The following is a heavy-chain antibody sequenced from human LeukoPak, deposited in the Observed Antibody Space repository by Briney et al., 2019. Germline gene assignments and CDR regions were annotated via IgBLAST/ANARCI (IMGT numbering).Heavy chain of an antibody. Sequence: PGGSLRLSCAASGFTFSSYGMHWVRQAPGKGLEWVAFIRYDGSNKYYADSVKGRFTISRDNSKNTLYLQMNTLRAEDTAIYYCAKGAGGSYGLYYFDYWGQGALVTVSS. D-gene: IGHD3-10*01. J-gene: IGHJ4*02. CDR3: AKGAGGSYGLYYFDY. V-gene: IGHV3-30*02. CDR2: IRYDGSNK. CDR1: GFTFSSYG.